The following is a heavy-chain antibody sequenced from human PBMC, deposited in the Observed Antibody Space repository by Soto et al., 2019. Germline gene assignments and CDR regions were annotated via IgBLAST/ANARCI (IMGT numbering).Heavy chain of an antibody. CDR2: IYYIFST. D-gene: IGHD6-13*01. V-gene: IGHV4-59*01. CDR3: AYAPTRAGIAAA. Sequence: PSETLSLTCTVSGGSISSYYWIWIRQPPVNGLEFIGYIYYIFSTNYNPSLKSRFTISLYTSKNHFSLKLISVTAADTAVYYCAYAPTRAGIAAAWGQGTLVTVS. J-gene: IGHJ5*02. CDR1: GGSISSYY.